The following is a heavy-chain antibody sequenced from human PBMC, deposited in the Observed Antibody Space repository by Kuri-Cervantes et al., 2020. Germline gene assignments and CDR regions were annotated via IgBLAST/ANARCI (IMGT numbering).Heavy chain of an antibody. CDR3: ARDQATSLTLGMDV. V-gene: IGHV1-18*01. CDR2: ISAYNGNT. J-gene: IGHJ6*02. Sequence: ASVKVSCKASGYTFTSYDINWVRQATGQGLEWMGWISAYNGNTNYAQKLQGRVTMTTDTSTSTAYMELRSLRSDDTAVYYCARDQATSLTLGMDVWGQGTTVTVSS. CDR1: GYTFTSYD. D-gene: IGHD5-12*01.